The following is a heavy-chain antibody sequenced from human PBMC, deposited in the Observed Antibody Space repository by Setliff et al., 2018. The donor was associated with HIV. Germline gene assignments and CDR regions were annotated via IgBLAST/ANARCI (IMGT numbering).Heavy chain of an antibody. Sequence: PSETLSLTCTVSGGSISSGSYYWNWIRQPPGKGLEWIGKIYYSGNTFYNSSLKSRVSISVDTSKNQFSLKLSSVTAADTAVYYCARDLGSGLYYYGMDVWGQGTTVTVSS. CDR2: IYYSGNT. V-gene: IGHV4-61*01. CDR3: ARDLGSGLYYYGMDV. CDR1: GGSISSGSYY. J-gene: IGHJ6*02. D-gene: IGHD7-27*01.